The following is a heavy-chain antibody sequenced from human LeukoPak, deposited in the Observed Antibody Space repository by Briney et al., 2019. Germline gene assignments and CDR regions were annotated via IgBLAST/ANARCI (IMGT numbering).Heavy chain of an antibody. Sequence: SQTLSLTCTVSGGSISSGGYYWSWIRQHPGKGLEWIGYIYYSGSTYYNPSLKSRVTISVDTSKNQFSLKLSSVTAADTAVYYCARDVITFGGDSWPSDWGQGTLVTVSS. CDR1: GGSISSGGYY. CDR3: ARDVITFGGDSWPSD. J-gene: IGHJ4*02. D-gene: IGHD3-16*01. V-gene: IGHV4-31*03. CDR2: IYYSGST.